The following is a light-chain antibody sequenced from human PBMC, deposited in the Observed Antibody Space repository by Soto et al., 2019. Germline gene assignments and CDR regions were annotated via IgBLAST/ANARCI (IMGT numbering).Light chain of an antibody. CDR3: AAWDDNLNGL. Sequence: QSVLTQPPSASGTPGQRVTISCSGNTSNIGSNTVSWYQQLPGTAPKLLIYSDNQRPSGVPDRFSGSKSGTSASLAISGLQSEDEADYYCAAWDDNLNGLFGGGTQLTVL. CDR1: TSNIGSNT. J-gene: IGLJ2*01. CDR2: SDN. V-gene: IGLV1-44*01.